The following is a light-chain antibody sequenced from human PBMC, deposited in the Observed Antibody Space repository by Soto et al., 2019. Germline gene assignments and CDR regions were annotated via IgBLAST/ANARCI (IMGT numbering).Light chain of an antibody. V-gene: IGKV3D-20*02. J-gene: IGKJ5*01. CDR1: QSVSSSY. CDR3: QQRSRWPPIT. Sequence: EIVLTQSPGTLSLSPGERATLSCRASQSVSSSYLAWYQQKPGQAPRLLIYDASSRASGVPARFSGSGSGTDFTLTISSLEPEDSAVYYCQQRSRWPPITFGQGTRLEIK. CDR2: DAS.